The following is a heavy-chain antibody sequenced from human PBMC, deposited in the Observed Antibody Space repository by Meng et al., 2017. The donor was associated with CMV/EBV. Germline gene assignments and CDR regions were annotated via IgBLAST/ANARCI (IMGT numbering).Heavy chain of an antibody. D-gene: IGHD2-15*01. CDR1: GGSSSSYY. V-gene: IGHV4-4*07. Sequence: QLTLQESGPGWVTPSETLSLPCTFSGGSSSSYYWIWIQQPAGKGLEWIGRIYTSGSTNYNPSLKSRVTMSVDTSKNQFSLKLSSVTAADTAVYYCARSMVVAGDWFDPWGQGTLVTVSS. J-gene: IGHJ5*02. CDR3: ARSMVVAGDWFDP. CDR2: IYTSGST.